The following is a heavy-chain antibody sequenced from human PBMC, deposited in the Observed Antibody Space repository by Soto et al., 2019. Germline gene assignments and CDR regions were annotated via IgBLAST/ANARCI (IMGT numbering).Heavy chain of an antibody. J-gene: IGHJ4*02. CDR2: IIPIFGTA. D-gene: IGHD2-21*02. V-gene: IGHV1-69*13. CDR1: GGTFSSYA. CDR3: ARDRAPSYCGGDCPFFDY. Sequence: PVKVSCKASGGTFSSYAISWVRQAPGQGLEWMGGIIPIFGTANYAQKFQGRVTITADESTSTAYMELSSLRSEDTAVYYCARDRAPSYCGGDCPFFDYWGQGTLVTVSS.